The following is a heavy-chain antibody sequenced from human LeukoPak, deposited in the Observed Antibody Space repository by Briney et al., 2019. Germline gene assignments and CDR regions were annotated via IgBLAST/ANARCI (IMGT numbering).Heavy chain of an antibody. CDR1: GSTFSSYG. D-gene: IGHD5-24*01. Sequence: GGSLRLSCAASGSTFSSYGMNWVRQTPGKGLEWVSYIDGSSRSIYYADSVKGRFTVSRDNAKNPLFLQMNSLRDEDTAMYCCARKMVLWGQGTRDSVSS. CDR3: ARKMVL. CDR2: IDGSSRSI. J-gene: IGHJ4*02. V-gene: IGHV3-48*02.